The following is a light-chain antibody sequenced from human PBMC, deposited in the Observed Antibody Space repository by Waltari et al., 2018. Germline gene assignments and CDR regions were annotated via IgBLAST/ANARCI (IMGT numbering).Light chain of an antibody. CDR2: GAS. CDR3: QQYGRSPLT. V-gene: IGKV3-20*01. Sequence: EIVLTQSPGTLSLSPAERATLSCRASQCVSGSFLAWYQRKPGQAPRLLIYGASSGATGIPDRFSGSGSGTDFTLTISRLEPEDFAVYYCQQYGRSPLTFGGGTKVQIK. J-gene: IGKJ4*01. CDR1: QCVSGSF.